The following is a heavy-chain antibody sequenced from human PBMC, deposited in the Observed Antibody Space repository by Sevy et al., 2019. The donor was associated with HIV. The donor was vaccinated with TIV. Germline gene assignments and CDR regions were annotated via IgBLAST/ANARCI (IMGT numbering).Heavy chain of an antibody. CDR1: GFTFSSYA. V-gene: IGHV3-30-3*01. CDR3: ARTEEEDIVVVVAANYDYYGMDV. Sequence: GGSLRLSCAASGFTFSSYAMHWVRQAPGKGLEWVAVISYDGSNKYYADSVKGRFTISRDNSKNTPYLQMNSLRAEYTAVYYCARTEEEDIVVVVAANYDYYGMDVGGQGTTVTVSS. D-gene: IGHD2-15*01. CDR2: ISYDGSNK. J-gene: IGHJ6*02.